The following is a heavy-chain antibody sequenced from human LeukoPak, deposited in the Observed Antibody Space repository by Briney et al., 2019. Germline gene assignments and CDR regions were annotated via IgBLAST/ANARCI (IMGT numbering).Heavy chain of an antibody. J-gene: IGHJ4*02. V-gene: IGHV1-69*13. CDR3: ARDVPSGDTSPR. Sequence: ASVKVSCKASGGTFSSYAISWVRQAPGQGLEWMGGIIPIFGTANYAHKFQGRVTITADESTSTAYMELSSLRSEDTAVYYCARDVPSGDTSPRWGQGTLVTVSS. CDR1: GGTFSSYA. CDR2: IIPIFGTA. D-gene: IGHD7-27*01.